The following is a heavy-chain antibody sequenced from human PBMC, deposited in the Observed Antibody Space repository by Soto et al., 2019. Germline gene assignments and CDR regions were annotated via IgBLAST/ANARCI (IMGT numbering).Heavy chain of an antibody. Sequence: GGSLRLSCAGSGFTFSSAWMSWVRQAPGKGLEWVGRIKSIYNGGTIEYAAPVKGRFIITRDDSRATVFLQMNSLKTEDTAVYYCATGQYFDFWGQGTQVTVSS. V-gene: IGHV3-15*01. CDR3: ATGQYFDF. CDR2: IKSIYNGGTI. J-gene: IGHJ4*02. CDR1: GFTFSSAW.